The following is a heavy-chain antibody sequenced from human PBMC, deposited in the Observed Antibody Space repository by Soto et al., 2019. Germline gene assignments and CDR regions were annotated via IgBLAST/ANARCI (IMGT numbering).Heavy chain of an antibody. CDR3: ARDYYDSIFYYPYYYYYGMYV. CDR2: TYYRSKWYN. J-gene: IGHJ6*02. V-gene: IGHV6-1*01. CDR1: GDSVSSNSAA. Sequence: SQTLSLTCAISGDSVSSNSAAWNWIRQSPSRGLEWLGRTYYRSKWYNDYAVSVKSRITINPDTSKNQFSLQLNSVTPEDTAVYYCARDYYDSIFYYPYYYYYGMYVCGQGTSVPVSS. D-gene: IGHD3-22*01.